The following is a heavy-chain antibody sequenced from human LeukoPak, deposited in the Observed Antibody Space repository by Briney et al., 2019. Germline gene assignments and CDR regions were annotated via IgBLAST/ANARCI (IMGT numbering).Heavy chain of an antibody. Sequence: PSETLSLTCTVSGGSVSSGAYFWSWIRQHPGKGLEWIGYIYYTGSTYYNPSLKSRVTISVDKSKNQFSLKLSSVTAADTAVYYCARRGNWGPLYYYYYGMDVWGQGTTVTVSS. CDR1: GGSVSSGAYF. V-gene: IGHV4-31*03. CDR2: IYYTGST. J-gene: IGHJ6*02. D-gene: IGHD7-27*01. CDR3: ARRGNWGPLYYYYYGMDV.